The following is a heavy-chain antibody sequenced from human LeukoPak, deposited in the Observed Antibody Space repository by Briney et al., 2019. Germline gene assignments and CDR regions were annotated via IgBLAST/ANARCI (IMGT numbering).Heavy chain of an antibody. V-gene: IGHV4-59*08. J-gene: IGHJ4*02. CDR1: GGSFSGYY. D-gene: IGHD3-16*01. CDR2: IHYSGST. Sequence: PSETLSLTCAVYGGSFSGYYWSWIRQPPGKGLEWIGYIHYSGSTNYNPSLKSRVTISVDMSKNQFSLKLSSVTAADTAVYYCARQGFGSSYFDYWGQGTLVTVSS. CDR3: ARQGFGSSYFDY.